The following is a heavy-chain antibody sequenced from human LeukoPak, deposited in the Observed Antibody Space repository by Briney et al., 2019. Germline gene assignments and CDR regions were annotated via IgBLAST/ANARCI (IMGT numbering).Heavy chain of an antibody. D-gene: IGHD6-19*01. CDR3: ARGPQWLAPLDY. CDR2: INPSDGTT. J-gene: IGHJ4*02. Sequence: ASVKVSCKASGCTFISYYMHWVRQAPGQGLEWMGVINPSDGTTNYAQKFLGRVTITRDTSTTTVYMELNSLKSEDTAVYSCARGPQWLAPLDYWGQGTLVTVSS. V-gene: IGHV1-46*01. CDR1: GCTFISYY.